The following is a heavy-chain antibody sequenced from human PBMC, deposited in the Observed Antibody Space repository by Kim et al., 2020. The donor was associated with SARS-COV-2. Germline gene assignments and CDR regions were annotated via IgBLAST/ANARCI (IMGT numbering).Heavy chain of an antibody. Sequence: GGSLRLSCAASGFTFGDYAMHWVRQAPGKGLEWVSGISWNSGSIGYADSVKGRFTISRDNAKNSLYLQMNSLRAEDTALYYCAKGRGGTYYYGSGSYYYWGQGTLVTVSS. CDR3: AKGRGGTYYYGSGSYYY. CDR1: GFTFGDYA. D-gene: IGHD3-10*01. CDR2: ISWNSGSI. J-gene: IGHJ4*02. V-gene: IGHV3-9*01.